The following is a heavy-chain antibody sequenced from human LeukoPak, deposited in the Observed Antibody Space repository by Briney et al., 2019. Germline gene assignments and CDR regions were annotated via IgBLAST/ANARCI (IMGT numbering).Heavy chain of an antibody. CDR2: INSDGSST. Sequence: GGSLRLSCAASGFTLSSYWMHWVRQAPGKGLVWVSRINSDGSSTSYADSVKGRFTISRDNAKNTLYLQMNSLGADDTAVYYCARGRWGEAFDIWGQGTMVTVSS. CDR1: GFTLSSYW. V-gene: IGHV3-74*01. CDR3: ARGRWGEAFDI. D-gene: IGHD4-23*01. J-gene: IGHJ3*02.